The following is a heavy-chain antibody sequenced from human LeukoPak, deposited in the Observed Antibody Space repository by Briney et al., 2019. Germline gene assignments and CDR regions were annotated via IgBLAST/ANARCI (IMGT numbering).Heavy chain of an antibody. D-gene: IGHD1-26*01. V-gene: IGHV1-3*04. J-gene: IGHJ6*03. CDR3: ARTRAEVGATNNYYYYYMDV. Sequence: ASVKVSCKASGYTFTSYAMHWVRQAPGQRLEWMGWINTGNGNTNYAQKLQGRVTMTTDTSTSTAYMELRSLRSDDTAVYYCARTRAEVGATNNYYYYYMDVWGKGTTVTISS. CDR1: GYTFTSYA. CDR2: INTGNGNT.